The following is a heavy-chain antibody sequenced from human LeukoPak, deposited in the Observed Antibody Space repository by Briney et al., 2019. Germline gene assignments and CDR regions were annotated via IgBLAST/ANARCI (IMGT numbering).Heavy chain of an antibody. D-gene: IGHD6-13*01. CDR1: GYTFTGYD. CDR2: INPNSGGT. V-gene: IGHV1-2*02. J-gene: IGHJ4*02. CDR3: ARDGRIAAAAPARRPFDY. Sequence: ASVKVSCTASGYTFTGYDMHWVRQAPGQGLEWMGCINPNSGGTNYAQKFQGRVTMTRDTAINTAYMELSRLRSDDTAVYYCARDGRIAAAAPARRPFDYWGQGTLVTVSS.